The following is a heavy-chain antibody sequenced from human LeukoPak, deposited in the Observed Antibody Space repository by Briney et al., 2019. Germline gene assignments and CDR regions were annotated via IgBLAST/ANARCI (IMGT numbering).Heavy chain of an antibody. CDR1: GFTFSSYG. Sequence: PGGSLRLSCAASGFTFSSYGMHWVRQAPGKGLEWVAVISYDGSNKYYADSVKGRFTISGDNSKNTLYLQMNSLRAEDTAVYYCASGSYGNWYFDLWGRGTLVTVSS. V-gene: IGHV3-30*03. CDR2: ISYDGSNK. CDR3: ASGSYGNWYFDL. J-gene: IGHJ2*01. D-gene: IGHD1-26*01.